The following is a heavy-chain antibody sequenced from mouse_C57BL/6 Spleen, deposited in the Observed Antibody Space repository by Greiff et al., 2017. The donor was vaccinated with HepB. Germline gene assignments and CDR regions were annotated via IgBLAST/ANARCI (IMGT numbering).Heavy chain of an antibody. Sequence: QVQLQQSGAELVRPGASVTLSCKASGYTFTDYEMHWVKQTPVHGLEWIGAIDPETGGTAYNQKFKGKAILTADKSSSTAYMELRSLTSEDSAVYYCTRRGGSYYAMDYRGQGTSVTVSS. J-gene: IGHJ4*01. CDR2: IDPETGGT. CDR1: GYTFTDYE. CDR3: TRRGGSYYAMDY. D-gene: IGHD3-1*01. V-gene: IGHV1-15*01.